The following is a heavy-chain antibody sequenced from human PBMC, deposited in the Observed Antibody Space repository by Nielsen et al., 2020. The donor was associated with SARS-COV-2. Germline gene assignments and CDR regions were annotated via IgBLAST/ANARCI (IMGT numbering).Heavy chain of an antibody. CDR3: AKGGVRRDGFYHHMDV. J-gene: IGHJ6*03. CDR2: TSSDGRNE. D-gene: IGHD5-24*01. CDR1: GFAFSDFG. Sequence: GGSLRLYCAVSGFAFSDFGILCVSQAPGRGLELVAVTSSDGRNELYAYSVWVRFSISSDNSKNTMFLQVDSMRTDDSEVYYCAKGGVRRDGFYHHMDVCSKVTTVTVSS. V-gene: IGHV3-30*18.